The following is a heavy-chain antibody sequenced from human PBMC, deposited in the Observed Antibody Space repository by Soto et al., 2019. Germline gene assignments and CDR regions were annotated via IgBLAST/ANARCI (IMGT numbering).Heavy chain of an antibody. CDR1: GFTFSRHA. CDR2: VSANGRNT. CDR3: AKDLSSLGWLAFGAPFDS. Sequence: GTLSLPCAASGFTFSRHAMNWVRPAPGKGLEWVSSVSANGRNTYYADSVKGRFAVSRDKSKNALFLKLDRMRVEDTAIYYCAKDLSSLGWLAFGAPFDSWGPGTLVTV. D-gene: IGHD3-22*01. V-gene: IGHV3-23*01. J-gene: IGHJ4*02.